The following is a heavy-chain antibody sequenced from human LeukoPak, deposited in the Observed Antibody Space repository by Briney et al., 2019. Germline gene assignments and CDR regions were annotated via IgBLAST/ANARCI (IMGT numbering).Heavy chain of an antibody. CDR3: ARDDSGSYLRAFDI. Sequence: SETLSLTCAVYGGSFSGYYWSWIRQPPGEGLEWIGEINHSGSTNYNPSLKSRVTISVDTSKNQFSLKLSSVTAADTAVYYCARDDSGSYLRAFDIWGQGTMVTVSS. J-gene: IGHJ3*02. CDR2: INHSGST. V-gene: IGHV4-34*01. CDR1: GGSFSGYY. D-gene: IGHD1-26*01.